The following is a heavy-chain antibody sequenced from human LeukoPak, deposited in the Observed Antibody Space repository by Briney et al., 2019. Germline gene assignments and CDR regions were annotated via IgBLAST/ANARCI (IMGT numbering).Heavy chain of an antibody. CDR2: IYPGDSDT. V-gene: IGHV5-51*01. CDR3: ARLTYDSSGYSPVDY. D-gene: IGHD3-22*01. Sequence: GESLKISCKGSGYSFTSYRIGWVRQMPGKGLEWMGIIYPGDSDTRYSPSFQGQVTISADKSISTAYLQWSSLQASDTAMYYCARLTYDSSGYSPVDYWGQGTLVTVSS. CDR1: GYSFTSYR. J-gene: IGHJ4*02.